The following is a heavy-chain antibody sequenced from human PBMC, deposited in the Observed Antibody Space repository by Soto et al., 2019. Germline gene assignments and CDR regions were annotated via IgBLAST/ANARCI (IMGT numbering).Heavy chain of an antibody. Sequence: GGSLGLCCAASGFTFSDYSMNWVRQAPGKGLEWLSYSETATIIQYADSVRGRFTISRDNAKNSLFLQMNSLRDEDTAVYYCVRDHNWAFDFWGQGALVTVSS. CDR2: SETATII. V-gene: IGHV3-48*02. J-gene: IGHJ4*02. D-gene: IGHD3-16*01. CDR3: VRDHNWAFDF. CDR1: GFTFSDYS.